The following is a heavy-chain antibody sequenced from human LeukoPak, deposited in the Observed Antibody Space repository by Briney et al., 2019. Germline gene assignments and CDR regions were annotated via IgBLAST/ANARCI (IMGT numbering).Heavy chain of an antibody. V-gene: IGHV1-2*02. D-gene: IGHD2-2*01. J-gene: IGHJ3*02. CDR1: GYTFTGYY. Sequence: ASVKVSCKASGYTFTGYYMHWVRQAPGQGLEWMGWINPNSGGTNYAQKFQGRVTMTRDTSISTAYMELSRLRSDDTAVYYCARASMGIPAHDDAFDIWGQGTMVTVSS. CDR2: INPNSGGT. CDR3: ARASMGIPAHDDAFDI.